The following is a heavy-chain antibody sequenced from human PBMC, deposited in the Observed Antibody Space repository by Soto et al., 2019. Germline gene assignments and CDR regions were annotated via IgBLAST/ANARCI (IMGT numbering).Heavy chain of an antibody. Sequence: DGGTTDYAAPVKGRFTISRDDSKNTLYLQMNSLKTEDTAVYYCTTDLGPITMVGGENYYYYGMDVWGQGTTVTVSS. D-gene: IGHD3-10*01. CDR2: DGGTT. V-gene: IGHV3-15*01. J-gene: IGHJ6*02. CDR3: TTDLGPITMVGGENYYYYGMDV.